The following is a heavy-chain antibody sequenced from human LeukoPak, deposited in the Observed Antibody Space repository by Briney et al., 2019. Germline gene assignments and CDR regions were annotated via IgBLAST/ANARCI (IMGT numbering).Heavy chain of an antibody. Sequence: GASVKVSCKASGYTFTGYYMHWVRQAPGQGLEWMGWINPNSGGTNYAQKFQGRVTMTRDTSISTAYMELSRLRSDDTAVYYCARDGANYCGGDCCNDAFDIWGQGTMVTVSS. J-gene: IGHJ3*02. CDR3: ARDGANYCGGDCCNDAFDI. CDR2: INPNSGGT. D-gene: IGHD2-21*01. V-gene: IGHV1-2*02. CDR1: GYTFTGYY.